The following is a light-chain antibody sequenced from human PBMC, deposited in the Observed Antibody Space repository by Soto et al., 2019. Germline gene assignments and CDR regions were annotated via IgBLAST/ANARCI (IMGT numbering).Light chain of an antibody. CDR3: QQRSDPWT. CDR1: QSIGSL. J-gene: IGKJ1*01. Sequence: ELVLTQSPGTLSLSPGERATLSCTASQSIGSLLGWYQQKPGQAPRLLIYDASNRATGTPARLSGSGSGTDFTLTISRLEPEDFAVYYCQQRSDPWTFGQGTKVDXK. CDR2: DAS. V-gene: IGKV3-11*01.